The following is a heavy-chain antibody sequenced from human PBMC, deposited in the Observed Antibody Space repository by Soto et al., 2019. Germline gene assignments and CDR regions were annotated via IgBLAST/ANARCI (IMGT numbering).Heavy chain of an antibody. CDR2: IIPIFGTA. D-gene: IGHD3-10*01. CDR3: ASWGQTMDGDAFDI. Sequence: QVQLVQSGAEVKKPGSSVKVSCKASGGTFSSYAISWVRQAPGQGLEWMGGIIPIFGTANYAQKFQGRVTITAAESTSTADMELSSLRSEDTAVYYCASWGQTMDGDAFDIWGQGTMVTVSS. CDR1: GGTFSSYA. V-gene: IGHV1-69*01. J-gene: IGHJ3*02.